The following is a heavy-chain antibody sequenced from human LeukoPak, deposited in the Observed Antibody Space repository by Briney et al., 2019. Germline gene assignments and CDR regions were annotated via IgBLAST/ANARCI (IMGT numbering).Heavy chain of an antibody. J-gene: IGHJ3*02. V-gene: IGHV4-30-2*01. D-gene: IGHD3-22*01. CDR3: ARSVGTYYYDSSGYYDAFDI. CDR1: GGSISSGGYS. Sequence: SQTLSLTCAVSGGSISSGGYSWSWLRQPPGTGLEWIGYIYHSGSTYYNPSLKSRVTISVDRSKNQFSLKLSSVTAADTAVYYCARSVGTYYYDSSGYYDAFDIWGQGTMVTVSS. CDR2: IYHSGST.